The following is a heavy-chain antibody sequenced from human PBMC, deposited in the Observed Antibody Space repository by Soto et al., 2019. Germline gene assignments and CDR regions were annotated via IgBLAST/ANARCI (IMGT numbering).Heavy chain of an antibody. V-gene: IGHV1-46*01. J-gene: IGHJ4*02. CDR1: GGTFSSYT. Sequence: ASVKVSCKASGGTFSSYTISWVRQAPGQGLEWMGRIIPSGGSTSYAQKFQGRVTMTRDTSTSTVYMELSSLRSEDTAVYYCARGGVLLWFGESTQYYFDYWGQGTLVTVSS. CDR2: IIPSGGST. D-gene: IGHD3-10*01. CDR3: ARGGVLLWFGESTQYYFDY.